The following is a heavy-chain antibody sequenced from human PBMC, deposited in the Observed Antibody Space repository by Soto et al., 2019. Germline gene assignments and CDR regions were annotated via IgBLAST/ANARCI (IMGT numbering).Heavy chain of an antibody. CDR1: GFTFGNYW. V-gene: IGHV3-74*01. J-gene: IGHJ6*02. CDR3: TRSLGSGRGSYGMDV. D-gene: IGHD3-10*01. CDR2: ISSDGSTT. Sequence: EVQLVESGGGLVQPGGSLRLSCAASGFTFGNYWMHWVRQDPVKGLVWVSRISSDGSTTTTYADSVKGRFTISRDNARNTLWLQMNSLTADDTAVYYCTRSLGSGRGSYGMDVWGQGTTVTVSS.